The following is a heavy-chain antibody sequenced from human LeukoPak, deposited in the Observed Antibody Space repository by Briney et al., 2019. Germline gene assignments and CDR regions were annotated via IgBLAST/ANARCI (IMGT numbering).Heavy chain of an antibody. V-gene: IGHV3-48*03. D-gene: IGHD2-2*01. CDR1: GFTFSSYE. CDR2: ISRTGTTI. CDR3: ASYVVATAVTKFDP. J-gene: IGHJ5*02. Sequence: PGGSLRLSCAASGFTFSSYEMNWVRQAPGKGLVWVSYISRTGTTIYYADSVKGRFTISRDNAKNSLFLQMNSLRAEDTAVYYCASYVVATAVTKFDPWGQGTLVTVSS.